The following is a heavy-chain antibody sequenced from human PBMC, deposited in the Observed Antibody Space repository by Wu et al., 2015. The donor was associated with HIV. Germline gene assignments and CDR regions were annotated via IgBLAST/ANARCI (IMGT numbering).Heavy chain of an antibody. CDR3: ARDWQFHVIFDDYYIDA. Sequence: QVQLVQSGSEVKKSGASVSVSCKTSGYTFTDYYLHWVRQAPGQGLQWMGWINPETDDTNYARAFRGRITVTRDTSINTAYMILTGLRSNDTAVYFCARDWQFHVIFDDYYIDAWGKGTTVIVSS. J-gene: IGHJ6*03. D-gene: IGHD3-9*01. V-gene: IGHV1-2*02. CDR1: GYTFTDYY. CDR2: INPETDDT.